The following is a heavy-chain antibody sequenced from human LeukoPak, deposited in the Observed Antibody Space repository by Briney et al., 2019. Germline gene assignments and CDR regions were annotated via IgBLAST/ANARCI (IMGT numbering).Heavy chain of an antibody. J-gene: IGHJ4*02. CDR3: AKDRWQLAQMTIVGRPGYFDY. CDR2: FSGGRSNT. CDR1: GFTFSSYA. D-gene: IGHD4-23*01. Sequence: GGSLRLSCAASGFTFSSYAMSWVRQAPGKGLEWVASFSGGRSNTYYADSVKGRFTISRDTSKNTLYLQLNSLRAEDTAVYNCAKDRWQLAQMTIVGRPGYFDYWGPGTLVTVSS. V-gene: IGHV3-23*01.